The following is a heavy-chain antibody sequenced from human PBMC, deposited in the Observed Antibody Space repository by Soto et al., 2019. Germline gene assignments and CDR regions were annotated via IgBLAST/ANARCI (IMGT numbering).Heavy chain of an antibody. D-gene: IGHD2-15*01. CDR2: ISSSSSYI. CDR1: GFPFSSYS. Sequence: PGGSLSLSCAASGFPFSSYSMNWVRQAPGKGLEWVSSISSSSSYIYYADSVKGRFTISRDNAKNSLYLQMNSLRAEDTAVYYCARDRYCSGGSCYTPVNWFDPWGQGTLVTVS. CDR3: ARDRYCSGGSCYTPVNWFDP. J-gene: IGHJ5*02. V-gene: IGHV3-21*01.